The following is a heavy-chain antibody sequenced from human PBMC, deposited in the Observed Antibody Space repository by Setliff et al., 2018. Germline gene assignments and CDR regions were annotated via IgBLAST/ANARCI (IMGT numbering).Heavy chain of an antibody. V-gene: IGHV3-15*05. CDR1: GLRFSDAW. CDR2: IKSYGSGGTI. J-gene: IGHJ4*02. D-gene: IGHD2-15*01. Sequence: ETLSLSCAVSGLRFSDAWVSWVRQAPGKGLEWAGRIKSYGSGGTIDYAAPVEGRFTISRDDSRSIAYLHMNSLKTDDSAIYYCTSTRQGRGDYCSGTACLPWDWGQGTLVTVSS. CDR3: TSTRQGRGDYCSGTACLPWD.